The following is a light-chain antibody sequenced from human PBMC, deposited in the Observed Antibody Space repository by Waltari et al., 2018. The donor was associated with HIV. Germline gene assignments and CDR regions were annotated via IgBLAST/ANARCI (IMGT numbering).Light chain of an antibody. Sequence: QSVLTQPPSASGTPGQSVTISCSGSSSNLGSNYVYWYQQPPGTAPKPLIYRNNRRPSGVPDRFSGFKAGTSASLAISGLRSEDEADYYCAAWDDNLSGWVFGGGSKLTIL. V-gene: IGLV1-47*01. CDR2: RNN. CDR3: AAWDDNLSGWV. J-gene: IGLJ3*02. CDR1: SSNLGSNY.